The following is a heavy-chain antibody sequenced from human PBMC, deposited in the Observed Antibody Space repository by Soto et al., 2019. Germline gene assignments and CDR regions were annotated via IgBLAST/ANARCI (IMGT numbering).Heavy chain of an antibody. CDR3: ARVPDY. CDR1: GESISSYY. V-gene: IGHV4-4*08. Sequence: SETRSVTCTVSGESISSYYWGWIRQPPGKEMEWIGYVSPIWGSAYNPSLQSRVAISLDTSKSQFSLELTSVTATDTAVYYCARVPDYWGQGILVTVSS. CDR2: VSPIWGS. D-gene: IGHD2-2*01. J-gene: IGHJ4*02.